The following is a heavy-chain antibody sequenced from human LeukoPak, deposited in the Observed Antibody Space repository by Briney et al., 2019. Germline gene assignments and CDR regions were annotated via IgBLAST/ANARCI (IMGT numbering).Heavy chain of an antibody. V-gene: IGHV3-73*01. CDR2: IRSKANSYAT. D-gene: IGHD1-26*01. J-gene: IGHJ4*02. Sequence: GGSLRLSCAASGFTISDYSMSRIRQAPGKGLEWVGRIRSKANSYATAYAASVKGRFTISRDDSKNTAYLQMNSLKTEDTAVYYCTRHHSSIVGATTFDYWGQGTLVTVSS. CDR3: TRHHSSIVGATTFDY. CDR1: GFTISDYS.